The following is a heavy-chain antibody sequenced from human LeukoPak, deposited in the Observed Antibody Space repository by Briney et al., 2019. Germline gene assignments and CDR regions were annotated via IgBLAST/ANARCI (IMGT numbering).Heavy chain of an antibody. CDR1: GFTFSSYS. D-gene: IGHD1-26*01. J-gene: IGHJ3*02. V-gene: IGHV3-21*01. CDR2: ISSSSSYI. CDR3: ARDLVGATTYDAFDI. Sequence: GGSLRLSCAASGFTFSSYSMNWVRQAPGKGLEWVSSISSSSSYIYYADSVKGRFTISRDNAKNSLYLQMNSLRAEDTAVYYCARDLVGATTYDAFDIWGQGTMVTVSS.